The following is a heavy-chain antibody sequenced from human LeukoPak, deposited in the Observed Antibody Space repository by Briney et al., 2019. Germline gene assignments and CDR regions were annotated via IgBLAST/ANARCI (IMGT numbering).Heavy chain of an antibody. Sequence: SETLSLTCTVSGDSISSGSYYWSWIRQPAGKGLAWIGRFYTSGTTNYNPSLKSRVTMSEDTSKNQFSLKLSSVTAADTAVYYCARVRDAVAPDYWGQGTLVTVSS. CDR1: GDSISSGSYY. J-gene: IGHJ4*02. V-gene: IGHV4-61*02. CDR3: ARVRDAVAPDY. CDR2: FYTSGTT.